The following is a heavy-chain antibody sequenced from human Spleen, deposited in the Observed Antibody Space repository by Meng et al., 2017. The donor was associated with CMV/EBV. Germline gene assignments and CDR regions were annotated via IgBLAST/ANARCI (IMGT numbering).Heavy chain of an antibody. CDR1: GFTFMYFY. Sequence: SGFTFMYFYMSWIRQSPGKGLEWVSHISGSDDSIYYADFVKGRFTVSRDNAKKSLFLQMNSLRVEDTAVYYCARWAWGSGWYFDLWGRGTLVTVSS. V-gene: IGHV3-11*01. CDR2: ISGSDDSI. D-gene: IGHD7-27*01. J-gene: IGHJ2*01. CDR3: ARWAWGSGWYFDL.